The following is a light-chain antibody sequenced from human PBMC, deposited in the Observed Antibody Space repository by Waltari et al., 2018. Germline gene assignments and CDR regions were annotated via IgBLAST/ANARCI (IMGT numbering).Light chain of an antibody. Sequence: DIQMTQSPSSMSASVGDRVTPTCRASQGLSDSLAWYQQRPGKAPKLLLYDASRLESGVPSRFSGSGSGTDFTLTISSLQPEDFAAYYCQQYYSVPYTFGQGTKLEIE. CDR2: DAS. CDR3: QQYYSVPYT. J-gene: IGKJ2*01. V-gene: IGKV1-NL1*01. CDR1: QGLSDS.